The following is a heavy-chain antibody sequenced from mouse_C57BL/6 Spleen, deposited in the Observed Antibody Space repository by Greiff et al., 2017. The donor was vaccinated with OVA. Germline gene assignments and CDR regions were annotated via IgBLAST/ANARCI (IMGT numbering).Heavy chain of an antibody. D-gene: IGHD2-4*01. CDR1: GYTFTSYW. Sequence: QVQLQQPGAELVKPGASVKLSCKASGYTFTSYWMHWVKQRPGQGLEWIGMIHPNSGSTNYNEKFKSKATLTVDKSSSTAYMQLSSLTSEDSAVDYCARSEDYDYFDYWGQGTTLTVSS. J-gene: IGHJ2*01. CDR3: ARSEDYDYFDY. V-gene: IGHV1-64*01. CDR2: IHPNSGST.